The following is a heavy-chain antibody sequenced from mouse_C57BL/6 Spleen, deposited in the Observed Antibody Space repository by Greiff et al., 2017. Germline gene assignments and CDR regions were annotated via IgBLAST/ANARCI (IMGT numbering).Heavy chain of an antibody. Sequence: VQLQASGAELVRPGASVTRSCKASGYTFTDYEMHGVKPTPLHGLEWIGAIVPATGGTAYNQQVKGKAILTADKSSCTAYMELRSLTSEDSAVYYCTRFARRNYYARDYWGQGTSVTVSA. V-gene: IGHV1-15*01. CDR1: GYTFTDYE. J-gene: IGHJ4*01. CDR3: TRFARRNYYARDY. CDR2: IVPATGGT.